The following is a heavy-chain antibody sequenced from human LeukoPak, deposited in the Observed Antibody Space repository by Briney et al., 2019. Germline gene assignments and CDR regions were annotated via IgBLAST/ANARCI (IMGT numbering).Heavy chain of an antibody. CDR1: GFTFDDYA. Sequence: PGGSLRLSCAASGFTFDDYAMHWVRQAPGKGLEWVSGISWNSGSIGYADSVKGRFTISRDNAKNSLYLQMNSLRAEDTALYYCAKTVGREDYFDYWGQGTLVTVSS. J-gene: IGHJ4*02. CDR2: ISWNSGSI. CDR3: AKTVGREDYFDY. V-gene: IGHV3-9*01. D-gene: IGHD1-26*01.